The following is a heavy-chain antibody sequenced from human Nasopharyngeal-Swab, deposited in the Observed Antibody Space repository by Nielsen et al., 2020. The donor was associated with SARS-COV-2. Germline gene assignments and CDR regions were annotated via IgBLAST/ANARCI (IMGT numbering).Heavy chain of an antibody. V-gene: IGHV2-5*02. J-gene: IGHJ4*02. CDR2: IYWDDDK. CDR3: AHRRGNVYYYDSSGYCYFDY. D-gene: IGHD3-22*01. Sequence: SGPTLVKPTQTLTLTCTSSGFSLSTSGVGVGWIRQPPGKALEWLALIYWDDDKRYSPSLKSRLTITKDTSKNQVVLTMTNMDPVDTATYYCAHRRGNVYYYDSSGYCYFDYWGQGTLVTVSS. CDR1: GFSLSTSGVG.